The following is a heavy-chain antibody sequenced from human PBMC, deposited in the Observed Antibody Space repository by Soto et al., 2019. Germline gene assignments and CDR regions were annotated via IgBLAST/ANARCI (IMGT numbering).Heavy chain of an antibody. D-gene: IGHD6-13*01. CDR3: TRDASRDSSARGWFDP. CDR1: GETALSFT. V-gene: IGHV3-21*01. J-gene: IGHJ5*02. Sequence: SADSLSLCCGACGETALSFTVIWVRKAPGKGLEWVSTISSNSAYLYYTDALRGRFTISRDNAKNSLHLQMNSLRAEDTAVYYCTRDASRDSSARGWFDPWGPGNRVTVSA. CDR2: ISSNSAYL.